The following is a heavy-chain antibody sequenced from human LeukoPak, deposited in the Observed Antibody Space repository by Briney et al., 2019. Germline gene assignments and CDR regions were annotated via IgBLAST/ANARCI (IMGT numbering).Heavy chain of an antibody. Sequence: PGGSLRLSCAASGFTFSSYWMSWVRQAPGKGLEWVSSISGSSSYIYYADSVKGRFTISRDNAKNSLYLQMNSLRAEDTAVYYCARDRLGTSRAFDIWGQGTMVTVTS. D-gene: IGHD2-2*01. V-gene: IGHV3-21*01. CDR2: ISGSSSYI. CDR3: ARDRLGTSRAFDI. J-gene: IGHJ3*02. CDR1: GFTFSSYW.